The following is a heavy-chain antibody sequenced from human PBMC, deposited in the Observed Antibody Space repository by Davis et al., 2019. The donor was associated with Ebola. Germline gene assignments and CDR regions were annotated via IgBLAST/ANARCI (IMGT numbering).Heavy chain of an antibody. D-gene: IGHD3-3*01. CDR1: GYSFTSYW. Sequence: GESLKISCKGSGYSFTSYWIGWVRQMPGKGLEWMGIIYPGDSDTRYSPSFQGQVTISADKSISTAYLQWSSLKASDTAMYYCASQGTYDFWSGYFSTFDYWGQGTLVTVSS. CDR2: IYPGDSDT. CDR3: ASQGTYDFWSGYFSTFDY. V-gene: IGHV5-51*01. J-gene: IGHJ4*02.